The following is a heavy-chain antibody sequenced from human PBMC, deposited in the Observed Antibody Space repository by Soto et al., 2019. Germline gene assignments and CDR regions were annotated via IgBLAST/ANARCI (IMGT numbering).Heavy chain of an antibody. CDR3: VKGYWARSPDTDY. D-gene: IGHD3-10*01. V-gene: IGHV3-23*01. Sequence: GGSLRLSCAASGFTFSSYAMSWVRQAPGKGLEWVSTIYNRGDSTYYADSVKGRFTISRDNSQNTVYLQMNSLRGDDTAVYYCVKGYWARSPDTDYWGQGTLVTVSS. CDR2: IYNRGDST. J-gene: IGHJ4*02. CDR1: GFTFSSYA.